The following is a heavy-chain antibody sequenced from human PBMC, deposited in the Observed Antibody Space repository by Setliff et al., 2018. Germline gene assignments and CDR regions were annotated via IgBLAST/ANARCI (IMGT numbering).Heavy chain of an antibody. CDR2: TYDSGST. V-gene: IGHV4-39*07. CDR3: ARAAVTSGARADYFDN. CDR1: GGPATRTTTF. J-gene: IGHJ4*02. Sequence: PSETLSLTCTVSGGPATRTTTFWGWVRQTPGKGLEWIGSTYDSGSTYYNPSLNSRVTISEDTSKNQFSLKLTSVTAADAAVYYCARAAVTSGARADYFDNWGRGTLVTVSS. D-gene: IGHD4-17*01.